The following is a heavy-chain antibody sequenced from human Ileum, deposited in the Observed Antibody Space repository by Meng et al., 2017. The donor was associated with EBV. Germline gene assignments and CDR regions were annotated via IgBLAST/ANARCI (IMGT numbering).Heavy chain of an antibody. CDR3: ARGVTTVLYWFFDL. CDR2: ISADSGNT. V-gene: IGHV1-18*01. J-gene: IGHJ2*01. Sequence: QGQLGQFGAEVKKPGASVKVSCKASGYTFTNYGISWVRQAPGQGLEWMGRISADSGNTNYPQKFQGRVTMTTDTSTRTAYMEVRRLRSDDTAVYYCARGVTTVLYWFFDLWGRGTLVTVSS. D-gene: IGHD4-11*01. CDR1: GYTFTNYG.